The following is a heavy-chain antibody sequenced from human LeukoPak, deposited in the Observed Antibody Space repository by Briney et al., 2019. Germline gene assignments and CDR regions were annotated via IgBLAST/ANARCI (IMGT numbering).Heavy chain of an antibody. CDR2: INHSGST. V-gene: IGHV4-34*01. CDR3: AREYSSSWYREGDYFDY. Sequence: SETLSLTCAVYGGSFSGYYWSWIRQPPGKGLEWIGEINHSGSTNYNPSLKSRVTISVDTSKNQFSLKLSSVTAADTAVYYCAREYSSSWYREGDYFDYWGQGTLVTVSS. D-gene: IGHD6-13*01. CDR1: GGSFSGYY. J-gene: IGHJ4*02.